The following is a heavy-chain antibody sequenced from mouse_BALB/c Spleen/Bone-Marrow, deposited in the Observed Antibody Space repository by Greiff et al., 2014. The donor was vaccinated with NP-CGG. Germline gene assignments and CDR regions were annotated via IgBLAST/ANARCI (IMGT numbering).Heavy chain of an antibody. CDR2: ISSGGSYT. CDR3: ARNYYGSGHVDV. Sequence: EVTLVESGGDLVKPGGSLKLSCAASGFTFSSYGMSWVRQTPDKRLEWVATISSGGSYTYYPDSVKGRFTISRDNAKNTLYLQMSSLKSGDTAMYYCARNYYGSGHVDVWGAGTTVTVAS. J-gene: IGHJ1*01. V-gene: IGHV5-6*01. CDR1: GFTFSSYG. D-gene: IGHD1-2*01.